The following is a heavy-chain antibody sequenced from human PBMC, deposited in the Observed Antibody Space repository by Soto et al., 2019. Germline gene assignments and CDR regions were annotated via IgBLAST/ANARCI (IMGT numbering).Heavy chain of an antibody. Sequence: PGESLKISCKGSGYSFTSYWNGWVRQMPGKGLEWMGIIYPGDSDTRYSPSFQGQVTISADKSISTDYLQWSSLKASDTAMYYCERLGVGITKVGDYYYFGKDVWAQETTVTVSS. J-gene: IGHJ6*02. CDR1: GYSFTSYW. V-gene: IGHV5-51*01. CDR2: IYPGDSDT. D-gene: IGHD3-3*01. CDR3: ERLGVGITKVGDYYYFGKDV.